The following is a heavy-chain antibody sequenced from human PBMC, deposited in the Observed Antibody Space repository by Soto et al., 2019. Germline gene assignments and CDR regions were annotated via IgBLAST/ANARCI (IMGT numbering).Heavy chain of an antibody. J-gene: IGHJ6*03. D-gene: IGHD4-4*01. CDR1: GITVSRLY. CDR2: IYSAGST. Sequence: PERALRLLPAPSGITVSRLYMSCVRQAPGKGLQWVSVIYSAGSTYYANSVKGRFTISRDISTNMVYLQMSSLTDEYTAVYYCARAREPEYSSFIVLDIWG. CDR3: ARAREPEYSSFIVLDI. V-gene: IGHV3-53*01.